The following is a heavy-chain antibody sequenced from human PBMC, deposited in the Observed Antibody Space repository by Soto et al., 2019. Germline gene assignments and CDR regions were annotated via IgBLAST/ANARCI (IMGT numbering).Heavy chain of an antibody. Sequence: EVQLVESGGGLVQPGGSLRLSCAASGFTFSSYDMHWVRQATRKGLEWVSAIGTAGDTYYPGSVKGRFTISRENAKNSLYLQMNSLRAGDTAVYYCARVSGGYGGEGDAFDIWGQGTMVTVSS. V-gene: IGHV3-13*01. D-gene: IGHD5-12*01. CDR1: GFTFSSYD. CDR3: ARVSGGYGGEGDAFDI. CDR2: IGTAGDT. J-gene: IGHJ3*02.